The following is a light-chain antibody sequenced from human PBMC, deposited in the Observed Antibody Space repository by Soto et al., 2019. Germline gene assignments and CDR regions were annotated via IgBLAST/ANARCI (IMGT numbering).Light chain of an antibody. Sequence: QTVLTQSPSASASLGASVKLTCTLSNRHNNYAIAWHQQQPAKGPRYLMTLYSDGSHTKGDEIPDRFSGSSSGAERYLTISSLQSEDEADYYCQTWDTGLWVFGGGTKVTVL. CDR3: QTWDTGLWV. CDR1: NRHNNYA. CDR2: LYSDGSH. V-gene: IGLV4-69*01. J-gene: IGLJ3*02.